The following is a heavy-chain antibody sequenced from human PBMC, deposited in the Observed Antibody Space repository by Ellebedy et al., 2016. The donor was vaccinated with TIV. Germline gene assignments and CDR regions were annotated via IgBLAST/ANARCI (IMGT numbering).Heavy chain of an antibody. V-gene: IGHV3-30*04. CDR1: GFTFSSYA. Sequence: GESLKISXAASGFTFSSYAMHWVRQAPGKGLEWVAVISYDGSNKYYADSVKGRFTISRDNSKNTLYLQMNSLRAEDTAVYYCARGFYCSGGSCYPELFDYWGQGTLVTVSS. D-gene: IGHD2-15*01. CDR2: ISYDGSNK. CDR3: ARGFYCSGGSCYPELFDY. J-gene: IGHJ4*02.